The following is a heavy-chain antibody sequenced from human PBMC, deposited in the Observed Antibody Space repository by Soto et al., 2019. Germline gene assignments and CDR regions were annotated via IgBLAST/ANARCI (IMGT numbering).Heavy chain of an antibody. CDR3: ARQILYKLGWFDP. CDR1: GGSISSYH. D-gene: IGHD3-16*01. Sequence: SETLSLTCTVSGGSISSYHWSWIRQPPGKGLEWIGYIYYSGSTNYNPSLKSRVTISVDTSKNQFSLKLSSVTAADTAVYYCARQILYKLGWFDPWGQGTLVTVSS. CDR2: IYYSGST. J-gene: IGHJ5*02. V-gene: IGHV4-59*08.